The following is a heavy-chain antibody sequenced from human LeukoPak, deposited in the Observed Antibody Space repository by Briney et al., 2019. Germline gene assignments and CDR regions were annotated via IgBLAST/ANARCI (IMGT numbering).Heavy chain of an antibody. Sequence: ASVKVSCRASGYNFRGYYMHWVRQAPGQGLEWMGWINAYNGGTNYAQDSQGRVTMTRDTSISTAYMELNSLKSDDTAVYYCAGAMNFGSGTLNYWAQGTLVTVSS. V-gene: IGHV1-2*02. D-gene: IGHD3-10*01. CDR2: INAYNGGT. J-gene: IGHJ4*02. CDR1: GYNFRGYY. CDR3: AGAMNFGSGTLNY.